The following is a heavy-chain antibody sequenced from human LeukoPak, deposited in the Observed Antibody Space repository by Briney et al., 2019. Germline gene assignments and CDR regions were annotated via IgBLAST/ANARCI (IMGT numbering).Heavy chain of an antibody. CDR2: IYYSGST. V-gene: IGHV4-39*07. Sequence: SETLSLTCTVSGGSISSSSYYWGWIRQPPGKGLEWIGSIYYSGSTYYNPSLKSRVTISVDTSKNQFSLKLSSVTAADTAVYYCARVLVAATFYFDYWGQGTLVTVSS. D-gene: IGHD2-15*01. CDR3: ARVLVAATFYFDY. J-gene: IGHJ4*02. CDR1: GGSISSSSYY.